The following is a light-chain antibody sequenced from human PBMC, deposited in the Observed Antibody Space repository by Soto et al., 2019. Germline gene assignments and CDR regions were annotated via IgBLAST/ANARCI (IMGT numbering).Light chain of an antibody. J-gene: IGKJ1*01. CDR1: QSVRDSH. V-gene: IGKV3-20*01. CDR2: ETS. CDR3: QQYGSSPGT. Sequence: EIVLTQSPGTLSLSPGERATLSCRASQSVRDSHLAWYQQKPGQAPSLLIYETSSRATGIPDRFRGKGSGTEFALTITRVEPEDVARYFCQQYGSSPGTFGQGTKVEI.